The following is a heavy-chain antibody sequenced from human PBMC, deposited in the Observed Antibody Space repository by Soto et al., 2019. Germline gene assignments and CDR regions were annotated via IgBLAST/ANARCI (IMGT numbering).Heavy chain of an antibody. V-gene: IGHV3-21*01. Sequence: EVQLVESGGGLVKPGGSLRLSCAASGFTFSSYSMNWVRQAPGKGLEWVSSISSSSSYIYYADSVKGRFTISRDNAKNSLYLQRNGPSAEDTAVYYCARTYSSGGDCWGQGTLVTVSS. D-gene: IGHD6-25*01. CDR2: ISSSSSYI. J-gene: IGHJ4*02. CDR3: ARTYSSGGDC. CDR1: GFTFSSYS.